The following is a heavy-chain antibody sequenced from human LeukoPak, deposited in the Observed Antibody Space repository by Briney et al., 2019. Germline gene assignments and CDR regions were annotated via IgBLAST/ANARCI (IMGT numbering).Heavy chain of an antibody. D-gene: IGHD3-22*01. CDR1: GFTFSSYA. CDR3: AKGYYDSSGGLGY. Sequence: SLRLSCAASGFTFSSYAMSWVRQAPGKGLEWVSAISGSGGRTYYADSVKGRFTISRDNSKNTLYLQMNGLRAEDTVVYYCAKGYYDSSGGLGYWGQGTLVTVSS. J-gene: IGHJ4*02. V-gene: IGHV3-23*01. CDR2: ISGSGGRT.